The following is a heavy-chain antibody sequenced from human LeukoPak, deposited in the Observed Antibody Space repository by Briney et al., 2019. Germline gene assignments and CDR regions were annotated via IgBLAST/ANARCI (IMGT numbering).Heavy chain of an antibody. CDR3: ARVDYYDSSGYYSGY. D-gene: IGHD3-22*01. CDR2: ISAYNGNT. V-gene: IGHV1-18*01. CDR1: GYTFTSYG. J-gene: IGHJ4*02. Sequence: ASVKVSCKASGYTFTSYGISWVRQAPGQGLEWMGWISAYNGNTNYAQKLQGRVTMTTDTSTSTAYMERRSLRSDDTAVYYCARVDYYDSSGYYSGYWGQGTLVTVSS.